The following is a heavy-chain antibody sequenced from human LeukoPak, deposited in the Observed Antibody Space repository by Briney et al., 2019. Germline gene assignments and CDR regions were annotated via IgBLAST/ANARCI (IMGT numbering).Heavy chain of an antibody. V-gene: IGHV3-23*01. J-gene: IGHJ4*02. CDR2: VSVSGDTT. Sequence: GGSLRLSCAASGFTFSSYAMNWVRQAPGKGLELVSAVSVSGDTTYYADSVKGRFTISRDNSKNTLFLQMNSLRAEDTALYYCAKRYNLYYFDYWGQGTLVTVSS. CDR3: AKRYNLYYFDY. CDR1: GFTFSSYA. D-gene: IGHD1-20*01.